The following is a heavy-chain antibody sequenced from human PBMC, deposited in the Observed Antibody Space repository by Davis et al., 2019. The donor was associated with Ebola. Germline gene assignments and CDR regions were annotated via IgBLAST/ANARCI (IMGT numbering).Heavy chain of an antibody. D-gene: IGHD6-19*01. Sequence: SETLSLTCIVSGGYISSYYWSWIRQSAGKGLEWIGRLYTSGSTSYNPSLKSRVTMSVDTSKNQFSLKLSSVTAADTAVYYCAREGGGWYHRLDYWGQGTLVTVSS. J-gene: IGHJ4*02. V-gene: IGHV4-4*07. CDR3: AREGGGWYHRLDY. CDR1: GGYISSYY. CDR2: LYTSGST.